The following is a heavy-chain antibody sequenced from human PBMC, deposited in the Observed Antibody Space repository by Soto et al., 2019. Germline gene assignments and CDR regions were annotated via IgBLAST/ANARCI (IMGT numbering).Heavy chain of an antibody. CDR2: ISYDGGNT. Sequence: PGGSLRLSCAASGFTFSNYPMHWVRQAPGKGLEWVAVISYDGGNTYNADSVKGRFTISRDNSKNTLYMQMNSLSPEDTAVYYCARDSQEGRFYYGSGSMDVWGQGTTVTVSS. CDR1: GFTFSNYP. V-gene: IGHV3-30-3*01. D-gene: IGHD3-10*01. J-gene: IGHJ6*02. CDR3: ARDSQEGRFYYGSGSMDV.